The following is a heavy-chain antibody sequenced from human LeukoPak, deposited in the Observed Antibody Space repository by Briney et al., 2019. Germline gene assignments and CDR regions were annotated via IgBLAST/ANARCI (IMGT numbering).Heavy chain of an antibody. CDR1: GGSFSGYY. CDR2: INHSGST. Sequence: SETLSLTCAVYGGSFSGYYWSWIRQPPGKGLEWIGEINHSGSTNYNPSLKSRVTISVDTSKNQFSLKLTSVTAADTAVYYCAHFKGGSFDFWGQGTMVTVSS. D-gene: IGHD1-26*01. CDR3: AHFKGGSFDF. V-gene: IGHV4-34*01. J-gene: IGHJ3*01.